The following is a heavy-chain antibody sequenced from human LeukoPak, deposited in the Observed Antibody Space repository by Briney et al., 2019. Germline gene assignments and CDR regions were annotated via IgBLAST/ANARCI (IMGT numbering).Heavy chain of an antibody. CDR1: GFTFSSYG. J-gene: IGHJ6*02. Sequence: GGSLRLSCAASGFTFSSYGMHWVRQAPGKGLEWVAVISYDGSNKYYADSVKGRLTISRDNSKNTLYLQMNSLRAEDTAVYYCAKDLAVAGTNYYYGMDVWGQGTTVTVSS. V-gene: IGHV3-30*18. CDR2: ISYDGSNK. CDR3: AKDLAVAGTNYYYGMDV. D-gene: IGHD6-19*01.